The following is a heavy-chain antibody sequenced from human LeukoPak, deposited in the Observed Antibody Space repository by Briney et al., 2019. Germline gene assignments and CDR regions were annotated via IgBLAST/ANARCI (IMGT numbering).Heavy chain of an antibody. CDR2: ISAYNGNT. CDR1: GYAFTSYG. V-gene: IGHV1-18*01. CDR3: ARDDYHSGAPLYFQH. Sequence: ASVKVSYQASGYAFTSYGISWVRQAPGQGLEWMGWISAYNGNTNYAQKLQGRVTMTTDTSTSTAYMELRSLRSDDTAVYFCARDDYHSGAPLYFQHLGQGTLVTVSS. J-gene: IGHJ1*01. D-gene: IGHD3-22*01.